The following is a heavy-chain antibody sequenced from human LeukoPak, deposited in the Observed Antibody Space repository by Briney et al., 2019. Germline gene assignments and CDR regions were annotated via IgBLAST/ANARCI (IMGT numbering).Heavy chain of an antibody. CDR3: ARAGQIAPAGTHDY. Sequence: SETLSLTCTVSGGSISSYYWSWIRQPPGKGLEWIGYIYYNGRTKYNPSLKSRVTISVDTSKNQVSLKLSSVTAADTAVYYCARAGQIAPAGTHDYWGQGTLVTVSS. J-gene: IGHJ4*02. D-gene: IGHD6-13*01. CDR2: IYYNGRT. CDR1: GGSISSYY. V-gene: IGHV4-59*08.